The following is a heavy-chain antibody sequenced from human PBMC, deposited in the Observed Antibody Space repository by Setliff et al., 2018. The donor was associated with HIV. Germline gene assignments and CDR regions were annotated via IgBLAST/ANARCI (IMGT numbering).Heavy chain of an antibody. CDR1: GGSFNDYY. Sequence: SETLSLTCAVYGGSFNDYYWSWIRQPPGKGLEWIGEIIHSGSINYNPSLKSRVTISVDTYNNQFSLNMNSVNAADTAVYYCARGYATGYDAYGYWGQGTLVTVSS. J-gene: IGHJ4*02. CDR2: IIHSGSI. CDR3: ARGYATGYDAYGY. V-gene: IGHV4-34*01. D-gene: IGHD5-12*01.